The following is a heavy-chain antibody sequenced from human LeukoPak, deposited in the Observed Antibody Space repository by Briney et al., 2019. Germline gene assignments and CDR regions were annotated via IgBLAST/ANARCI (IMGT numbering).Heavy chain of an antibody. J-gene: IGHJ4*02. V-gene: IGHV1-69*05. CDR2: IIPIFGTA. D-gene: IGHD3-22*01. CDR1: GGTFSSYA. Sequence: SVKVSCKASGGTFSSYAISWVRQAPGQGLEWMGGIIPIFGTANYAQKFQGRVTITTDESTSTAYMELSSLRSKDTAVYYCARTYYYDSSGYYYHFDYWGQGTLVTVSS. CDR3: ARTYYYDSSGYYYHFDY.